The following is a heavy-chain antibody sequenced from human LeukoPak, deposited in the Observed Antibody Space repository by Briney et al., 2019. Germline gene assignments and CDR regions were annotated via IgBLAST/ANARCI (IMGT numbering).Heavy chain of an antibody. Sequence: SQTLSLTCAVSSGSISSGGYSWSWIRQPPGKGLEWIGYIYHSGSTYYNPSLKSRVTISVDRSKNQFSLKLSSVTAADTAVYYCARASYYDFWSGTEGRFDYWGQGTLVTVSS. J-gene: IGHJ4*02. D-gene: IGHD3-3*01. CDR1: SGSISSGGYS. CDR2: IYHSGST. V-gene: IGHV4-30-2*01. CDR3: ARASYYDFWSGTEGRFDY.